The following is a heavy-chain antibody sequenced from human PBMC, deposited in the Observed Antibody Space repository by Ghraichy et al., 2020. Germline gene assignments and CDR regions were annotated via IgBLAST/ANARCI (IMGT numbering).Heavy chain of an antibody. CDR2: MSSSADGT. J-gene: IGHJ6*02. CDR3: AKPSHYGPANYYYYYYALDV. V-gene: IGHV3-23*01. Sequence: GESLNISCAASGFTFASYDMTWVRQAPGKGLEWVSTMSSSADGTYYADSVKGRFTISRDKSKNTLYLDMNSLRAEDTAIYYCAKPSHYGPANYYYYYYALDVWGQGTTVTVSS. D-gene: IGHD4-11*01. CDR1: GFTFASYD.